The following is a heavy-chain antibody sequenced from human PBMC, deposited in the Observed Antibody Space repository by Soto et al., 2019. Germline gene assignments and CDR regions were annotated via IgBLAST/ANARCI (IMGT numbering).Heavy chain of an antibody. Sequence: SETLSLTCTVSGGSISSYYWSWIRQPPGKGLEWIGYIYYSGSTNYNPSLKSRVTISVDTSKNQFSLKLSSVTAAETAVYYCARLSIIAAAGTGWFDPWGQGTLVTVSS. CDR3: ARLSIIAAAGTGWFDP. V-gene: IGHV4-59*01. D-gene: IGHD6-13*01. J-gene: IGHJ5*02. CDR2: IYYSGST. CDR1: GGSISSYY.